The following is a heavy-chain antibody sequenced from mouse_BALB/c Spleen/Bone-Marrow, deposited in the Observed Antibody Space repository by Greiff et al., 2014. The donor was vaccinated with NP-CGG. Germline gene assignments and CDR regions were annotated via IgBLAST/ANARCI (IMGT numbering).Heavy chain of an antibody. Sequence: VQLQQSGAELVRPGVSVKISCKGSGYTFTDYAMHWVKQSHAKSLEWIGVISTYYGDASYNQKFKGKATMTVDKSSSTAYMELARLTSEDAAIYYCARDAMDYWGQGTSVTVSS. CDR2: ISTYYGDA. CDR3: ARDAMDY. J-gene: IGHJ4*01. CDR1: GYTFTDYA. V-gene: IGHV1S137*01.